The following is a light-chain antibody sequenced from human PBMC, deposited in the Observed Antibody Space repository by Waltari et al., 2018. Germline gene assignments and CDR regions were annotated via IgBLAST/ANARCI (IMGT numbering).Light chain of an antibody. Sequence: QSALTQPASVSGSPGQSITIPCTGTSNDVGGYNYVSWYQQHPGKAPKVLIYDVNNRPSGVSNRFSGSKSGNTASLTISGLQAEDEADYFCSSYTSSTSVIFGGGTKVTVL. CDR1: SNDVGGYNY. CDR2: DVN. CDR3: SSYTSSTSVI. J-gene: IGLJ2*01. V-gene: IGLV2-14*03.